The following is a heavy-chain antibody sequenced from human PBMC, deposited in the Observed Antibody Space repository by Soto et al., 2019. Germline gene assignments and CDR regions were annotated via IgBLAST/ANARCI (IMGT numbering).Heavy chain of an antibody. J-gene: IGHJ4*02. Sequence: EVQLVESGGGLVQPGGSLRLTCAGSGLTLSASWMSWVRQAPGKGLEWVANINRDGSDKYYVDSVKGRFTISRDNAKNLLYLERNSQRGEDTAGYFWGRGGGNFDYWGQGTLVTVSS. CDR3: GRGGGNFDY. V-gene: IGHV3-7*04. CDR2: INRDGSDK. CDR1: GLTLSASW. D-gene: IGHD3-16*01.